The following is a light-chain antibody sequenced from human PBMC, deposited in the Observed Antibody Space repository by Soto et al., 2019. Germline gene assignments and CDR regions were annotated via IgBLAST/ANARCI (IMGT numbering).Light chain of an antibody. CDR3: QQSYSYPYT. Sequence: DLQMTQSPSSLSASVGDRVTITCRASQSIYNYLNWYQQKPGKAPKLLIYAASSLQSGVPSRFTGSGSGTDYTLSISRLQPEDFATYYCQQSYSYPYTFGQGTKLEI. CDR1: QSIYNY. J-gene: IGKJ2*01. CDR2: AAS. V-gene: IGKV1-39*01.